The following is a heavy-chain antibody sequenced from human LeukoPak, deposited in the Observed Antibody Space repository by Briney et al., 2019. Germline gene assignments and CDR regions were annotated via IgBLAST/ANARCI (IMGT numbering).Heavy chain of an antibody. CDR1: GFAFNSYS. CDR3: ARDLRWRQCDY. CDR2: ISHDAGQQ. Sequence: GESLRLSCTASGFAFNSYSMYWVRQAPGKELEWVAFISHDAGQQYYADSVKGRFTISRDSSMNTLYLQMSSLRVEDTAVYYCARDLRWRQCDYWGQGTLVTVSS. V-gene: IGHV3-30*04. D-gene: IGHD1-1*01. J-gene: IGHJ4*02.